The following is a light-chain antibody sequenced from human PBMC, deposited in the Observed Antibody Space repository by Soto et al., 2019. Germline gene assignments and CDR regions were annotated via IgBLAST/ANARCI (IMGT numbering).Light chain of an antibody. J-gene: IGKJ1*01. CDR3: QKYASSPQT. V-gene: IGKV3-20*01. CDR1: QSVKSSY. Sequence: EIVLTQSPGALSLSLGERATLSCRASQSVKSSYLAWYRQKPGQTPRLLIYDASTRATGIPDRFSGSGSGTDFTLTISGLEPEDFAVYSCQKYASSPQTFGQGTKVEF. CDR2: DAS.